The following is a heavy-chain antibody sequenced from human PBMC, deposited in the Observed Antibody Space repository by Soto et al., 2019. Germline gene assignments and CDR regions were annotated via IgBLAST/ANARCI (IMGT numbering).Heavy chain of an antibody. CDR3: TGGVGWLVAY. Sequence: QVQLQESGPGLVKPSETLSLTCTGSDDFVTTYYWSWFRQPPGKGLEWIGYIHSSGSTKYNPSLTSRAPISTGPSKNQIALILTSVTAADTTVYYCTGGVGWLVAYWGQGALVTVSS. D-gene: IGHD6-19*01. V-gene: IGHV4-59*02. CDR1: DDFVTTYY. J-gene: IGHJ4*02. CDR2: IHSSGST.